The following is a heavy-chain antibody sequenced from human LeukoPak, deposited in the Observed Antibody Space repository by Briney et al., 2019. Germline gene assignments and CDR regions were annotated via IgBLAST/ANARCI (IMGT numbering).Heavy chain of an antibody. Sequence: ASVKVSCKASGYTFTGYYMHWVRQAPGQGLEWMGWINPNSGGTNYAQEFQGRVTMTRDTSISTAYMELSRLRSDDTAVYYCARDHKEILWFGELLHYLASPPSAFDIWGQGTMVTVSS. D-gene: IGHD3-10*01. CDR3: ARDHKEILWFGELLHYLASPPSAFDI. CDR1: GYTFTGYY. CDR2: INPNSGGT. V-gene: IGHV1-2*02. J-gene: IGHJ3*02.